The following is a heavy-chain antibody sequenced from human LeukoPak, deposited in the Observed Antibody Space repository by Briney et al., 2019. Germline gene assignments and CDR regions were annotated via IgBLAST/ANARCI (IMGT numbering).Heavy chain of an antibody. V-gene: IGHV4-39*07. CDR3: ARVSSGSYYVLYYYYGMDV. CDR1: GGSISSGSHL. Sequence: SETLSLTCTVSGGSISSGSHLWGWIRQPPGKGLEWIGSISYGGGTYYNPSLKSRVTISMDTSKNQFSLKLNSVTAADTAVYYCARVSSGSYYVLYYYYGMDVWGQGTTVTVSS. D-gene: IGHD3-10*01. J-gene: IGHJ6*02. CDR2: ISYGGGT.